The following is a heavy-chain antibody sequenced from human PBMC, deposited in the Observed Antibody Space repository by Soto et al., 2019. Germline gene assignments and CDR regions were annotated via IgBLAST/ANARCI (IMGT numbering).Heavy chain of an antibody. J-gene: IGHJ4*02. CDR2: ISYDGSNK. CDR3: AKDPSLMATIPQLYFDY. Sequence: QVQLVESGGGVVQPGRSLRLSCAASGFTFSSYGMHWVRQAPGKGLEWVAVISYDGSNKYYADSVKGRFTISRDNSKNTLYLQMNSLRAEDTAVYYCAKDPSLMATIPQLYFDYWGQGTLVTVSS. D-gene: IGHD5-12*01. V-gene: IGHV3-30*18. CDR1: GFTFSSYG.